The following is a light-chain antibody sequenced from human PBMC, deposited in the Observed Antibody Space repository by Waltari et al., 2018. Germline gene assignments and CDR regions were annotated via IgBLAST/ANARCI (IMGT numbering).Light chain of an antibody. V-gene: IGKV3-15*01. Sequence: EIVMTQSPATLSLSPGEGATLSYRASQSVSSNLAWYQQKPGKAPRLLIYGVSIRVTGIPARFSGSGSGTEFTLTLSSLQSEEFAVYYCQQYNNWPPYTFGQGTKLEI. CDR2: GVS. CDR1: QSVSSN. CDR3: QQYNNWPPYT. J-gene: IGKJ2*01.